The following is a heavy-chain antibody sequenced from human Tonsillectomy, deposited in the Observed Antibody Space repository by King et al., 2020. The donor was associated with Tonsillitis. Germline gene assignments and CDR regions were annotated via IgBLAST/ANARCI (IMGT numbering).Heavy chain of an antibody. CDR2: IIPILVLP. CDR1: GGTFSSYA. Sequence: QLVQSGAEVKKPGASVKVSCKASGGTFSSYAISGVRQSPGQGLDWMRRIIPILVLPNYAQKFQGRVTSTADKSTSTAYMELSSLRYEETAVYYCARELSSGWVGWFDPWGQGTLVTVSS. J-gene: IGHJ5*02. V-gene: IGHV1-69*09. D-gene: IGHD6-19*01. CDR3: ARELSSGWVGWFDP.